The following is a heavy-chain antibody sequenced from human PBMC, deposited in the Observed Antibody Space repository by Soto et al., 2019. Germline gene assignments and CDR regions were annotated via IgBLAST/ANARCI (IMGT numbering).Heavy chain of an antibody. CDR1: GFTFSSYW. D-gene: IGHD7-27*01. V-gene: IGHV3-74*01. Sequence: GGSLRLSCAASGFTFSSYWMHWVRQAPGKGLVWVSRIKSDGSGTYYADSVKGRLTMSRDTSRNILFLQMNNVRANDTAVYYCARDQNWGSTHWYFDLWGRGTLVTVSS. J-gene: IGHJ2*01. CDR3: ARDQNWGSTHWYFDL. CDR2: IKSDGSGT.